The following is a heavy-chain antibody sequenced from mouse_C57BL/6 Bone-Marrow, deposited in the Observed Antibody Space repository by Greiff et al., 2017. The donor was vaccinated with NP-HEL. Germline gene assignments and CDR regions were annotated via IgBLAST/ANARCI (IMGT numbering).Heavy chain of an antibody. CDR3: TRAGYYYGSSPYYYAMDY. J-gene: IGHJ4*01. CDR2: ISSGGDYI. D-gene: IGHD1-1*01. CDR1: GFTFSSYA. V-gene: IGHV5-9-1*02. Sequence: EVKLVESGEGLVKPGGSLKLSCAASGFTFSSYAMSWVRQTPEKRLEWVAYISSGGDYIYYADTVKGRFTISRDNARNTLYLQMSSLKSEDTAMYYCTRAGYYYGSSPYYYAMDYWGQGTSVTVSS.